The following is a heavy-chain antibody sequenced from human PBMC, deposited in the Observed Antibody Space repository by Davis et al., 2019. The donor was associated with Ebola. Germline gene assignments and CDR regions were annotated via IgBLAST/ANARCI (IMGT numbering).Heavy chain of an antibody. CDR3: VKDRNYDSGSYQGHDP. J-gene: IGHJ5*02. CDR1: GFTVSSNY. CDR2: IIGSGGRT. Sequence: GGSLRLSCAASGFTVSSNYMSWFRQAPGKGLEWVSGIIGSGGRTYHADSVKGRFTISRDNSRNTLYLQMNSLRAEDTAMYYCVKDRNYDSGSYQGHDPWGQGTLVTVSS. D-gene: IGHD3-10*01. V-gene: IGHV3-23*01.